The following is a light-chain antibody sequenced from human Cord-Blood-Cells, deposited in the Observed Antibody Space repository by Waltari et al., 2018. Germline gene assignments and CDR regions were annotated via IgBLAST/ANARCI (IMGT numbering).Light chain of an antibody. CDR1: QSVSSN. J-gene: IGKJ1*01. V-gene: IGKV3-15*01. Sequence: EIVMTQSPATLSVSPGERATLSCRASQSVSSNLAWYQQKPGQAPRLLIYGASTRDTGIPAMFSGSVSGTEFTLTISSLQSEDFAVYYCQQYNNWWTFGQGTKVEIK. CDR2: GAS. CDR3: QQYNNWWT.